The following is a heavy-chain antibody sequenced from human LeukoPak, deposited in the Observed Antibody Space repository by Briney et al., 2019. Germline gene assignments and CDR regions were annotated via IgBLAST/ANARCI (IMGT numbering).Heavy chain of an antibody. Sequence: ASVKVSCKVSGYTLTELSMHWVRQAPGKGLEWMGGFDPEDGETIYAQKFQGRVTMTEDTSTDTAYMERSSRRSEATAVYYWATENTAMARDYYYYYMDVWGKGTTVTVSS. D-gene: IGHD5-18*01. CDR2: FDPEDGET. CDR3: ATENTAMARDYYYYYMDV. V-gene: IGHV1-24*01. J-gene: IGHJ6*03. CDR1: GYTLTELS.